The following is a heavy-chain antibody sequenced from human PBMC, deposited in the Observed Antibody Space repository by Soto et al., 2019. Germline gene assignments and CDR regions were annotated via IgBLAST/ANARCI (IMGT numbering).Heavy chain of an antibody. CDR1: GFRYSTYG. V-gene: IGHV3-23*01. CDR2: VSGGSGTT. CDR3: TRWNGYADY. J-gene: IGHJ4*02. D-gene: IGHD1-1*01. Sequence: EVQLLESGGGLVQPGGSLRLSCAVSGFRYSTYGVTWVRQAPGKGLEWVSGVSGGSGTTHYKDSVRGRFTATGDNSKNTVYLEMNSLRLEDTAVYYCTRWNGYADYWGQGTLVTVSS.